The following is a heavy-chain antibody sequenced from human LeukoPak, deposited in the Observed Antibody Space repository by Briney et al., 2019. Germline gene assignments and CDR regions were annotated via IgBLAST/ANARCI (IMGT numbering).Heavy chain of an antibody. CDR3: ARDPSSGSDY. CDR1: GGSISSYY. Sequence: SETLSLTCTVSGGSISSYYWSWIRQPPGKGLEWIGYIYYSGSTNYNPSLKSRVTISVDTSKNQFSLKLSSVTAADTAVYYCARDPSSGSDYWGQGTLVTVSS. J-gene: IGHJ4*02. CDR2: IYYSGST. D-gene: IGHD6-19*01. V-gene: IGHV4-59*12.